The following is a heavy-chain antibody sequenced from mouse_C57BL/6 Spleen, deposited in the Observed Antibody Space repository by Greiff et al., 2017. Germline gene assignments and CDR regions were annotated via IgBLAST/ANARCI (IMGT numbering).Heavy chain of an antibody. D-gene: IGHD2-3*01. J-gene: IGHJ1*03. CDR2: SSDGGSYT. CDR3: ATVYDGYYDWYFYV. Sequence: EVKLMESGGGLVKPGGSLKLSCAASGFTFSSYAMSWVRQTPEKRLEWVATSSDGGSYTYYPDNVKGRFTISRDNAKNNLYLQMSHLKSEDTAMYYCATVYDGYYDWYFYVWGTGTTVTVSS. CDR1: GFTFSSYA. V-gene: IGHV5-4*03.